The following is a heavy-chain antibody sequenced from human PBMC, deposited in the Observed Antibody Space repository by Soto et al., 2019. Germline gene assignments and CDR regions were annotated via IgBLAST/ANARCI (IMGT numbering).Heavy chain of an antibody. D-gene: IGHD3-16*01. Sequence: ASVKVSCKASGGTFSSYTISWVRQAPGQGLEWMGRIIPILGIANYAQKFQGWVTMTRDTSISTAYMELSRLRSDDTAVYYCARAGEGDHDADAFNYGGQETRATVP. CDR1: GGTFSSYT. CDR2: IIPILGIA. CDR3: ARAGEGDHDADAFNY. V-gene: IGHV1-69*02. J-gene: IGHJ4*02.